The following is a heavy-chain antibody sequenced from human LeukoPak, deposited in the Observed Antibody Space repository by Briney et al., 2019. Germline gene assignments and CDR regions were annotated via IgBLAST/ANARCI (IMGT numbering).Heavy chain of an antibody. J-gene: IGHJ5*02. CDR2: ISSSSSTI. V-gene: IGHV3-48*04. Sequence: PGWSLRLSCAASGFTFSSYSMNWVRQAPGKGLEWVSYISSSSSTIYYADSVKGRFTISRDNAKNSLYLQMNSLRAEDTAVYYCARDLGYGALDPWGQGTLVTVSS. CDR3: ARDLGYGALDP. CDR1: GFTFSSYS. D-gene: IGHD4-17*01.